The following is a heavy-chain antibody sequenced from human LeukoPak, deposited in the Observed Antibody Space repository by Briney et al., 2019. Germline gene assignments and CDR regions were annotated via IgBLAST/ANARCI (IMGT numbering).Heavy chain of an antibody. CDR3: AKDHHFGFGEFIPLFDY. CDR2: ISSSSSYI. V-gene: IGHV3-21*04. Sequence: GGSLRLSCAASGFTFSSYSMNWVRQAPGKGLEWVSSISSSSSYIYYADSVKGRFTISRDNAKNSLYLQMNSLRAEDTAVYYCAKDHHFGFGEFIPLFDYWGQGTLVTVSS. J-gene: IGHJ4*02. D-gene: IGHD3-10*01. CDR1: GFTFSSYS.